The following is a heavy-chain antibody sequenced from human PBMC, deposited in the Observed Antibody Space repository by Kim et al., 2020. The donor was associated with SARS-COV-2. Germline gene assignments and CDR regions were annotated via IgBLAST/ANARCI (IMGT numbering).Heavy chain of an antibody. D-gene: IGHD4-17*01. CDR1: GFTFSSYA. Sequence: GGSLRLSCAATGFTFSSYAMSWVRQAPGRGLEWVSGISGSGGTTIYPDSVKGRFTIPRGNSKSTLYLQMNSLGIDDTAVYYCAQDWTTLTTGFDYWGQGTLVTVSS. V-gene: IGHV3-23*01. CDR3: AQDWTTLTTGFDY. J-gene: IGHJ4*02. CDR2: ISGSGGTT.